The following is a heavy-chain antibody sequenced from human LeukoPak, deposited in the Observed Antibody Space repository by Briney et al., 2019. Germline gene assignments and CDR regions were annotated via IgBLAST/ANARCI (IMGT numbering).Heavy chain of an antibody. D-gene: IGHD2-15*01. CDR2: IYYSGST. J-gene: IGHJ6*03. CDR1: GGSISSSSYY. CDR3: ARVGYCSRGSCLTTLYYYYMDV. Sequence: SETLSLTCTVSGGSISSSSYYWGWIRQPPGKGLEWIGSIYYSGSTYYNPSLKSRVTISVDTSKNQFSLKLSSVTAADTAVYYCARVGYCSRGSCLTTLYYYYMDVWGKGTTVTVSS. V-gene: IGHV4-39*07.